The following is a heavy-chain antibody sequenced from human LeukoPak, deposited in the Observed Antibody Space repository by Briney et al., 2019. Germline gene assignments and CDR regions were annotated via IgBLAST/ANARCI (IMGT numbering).Heavy chain of an antibody. Sequence: ASVKVSCKASGYTFLNYDINWVRQATGQGLEWMGWMNPKTGNTGYAQKFQGRVTMTRDTSTSTVYMELSSLRSEDTAVYYCAAAGPLYYFDLRGQGTLVTVSS. CDR2: MNPKTGNT. J-gene: IGHJ4*02. CDR3: AAAGPLYYFDL. V-gene: IGHV1-8*01. CDR1: GYTFLNYD. D-gene: IGHD6-13*01.